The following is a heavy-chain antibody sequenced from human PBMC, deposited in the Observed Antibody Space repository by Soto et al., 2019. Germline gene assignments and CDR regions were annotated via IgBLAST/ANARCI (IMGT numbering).Heavy chain of an antibody. CDR2: INPSGGST. D-gene: IGHD1-26*01. CDR1: GYTFTSYY. V-gene: IGHV1-46*01. Sequence: ASVKVSCKASGYTFTSYYMHWVRQAPGQGLEWMGIINPSGGSTSYAQKFQGRVTMTRDTSTSTVYMELSSLRAEDTAVYYCARAGGPVINYYYCYMDVWGKGTTVTVSS. J-gene: IGHJ6*03. CDR3: ARAGGPVINYYYCYMDV.